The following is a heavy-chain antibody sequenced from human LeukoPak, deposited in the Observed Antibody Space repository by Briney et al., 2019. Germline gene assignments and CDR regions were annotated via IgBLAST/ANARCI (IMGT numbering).Heavy chain of an antibody. Sequence: PSETLSLTRTVSGGSISSSSYYWGWIRQPPGQGLEWIGSIYYSGSTYYNPSLKSRVTISVDTSKNQFSLKLSSVTAADTAVYYCARYQGYCSGGSCYHYFDYWGQGTLVTVSS. J-gene: IGHJ4*02. CDR3: ARYQGYCSGGSCYHYFDY. V-gene: IGHV4-39*01. D-gene: IGHD2-15*01. CDR2: IYYSGST. CDR1: GGSISSSSYY.